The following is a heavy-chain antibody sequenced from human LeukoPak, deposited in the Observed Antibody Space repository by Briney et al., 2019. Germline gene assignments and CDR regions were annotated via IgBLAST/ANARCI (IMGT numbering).Heavy chain of an antibody. Sequence: GGSLSLFCPGTASVFTFSCYAMSWVRQAPGKGLEWLSSITDTGGSTYYGDSVEGRFTISRDNSKNTLYLQKNSLRVEEADVYYCAKQIRVTSVQHLSWGQGTLVTVSS. CDR3: AKQIRVTSVQHLS. V-gene: IGHV3-23*01. CDR1: VFTFSCYA. J-gene: IGHJ5*02. D-gene: IGHD4-17*01. CDR2: ITDTGGST.